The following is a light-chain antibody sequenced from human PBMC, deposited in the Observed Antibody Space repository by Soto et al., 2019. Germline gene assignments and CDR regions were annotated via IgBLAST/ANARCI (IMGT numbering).Light chain of an antibody. CDR1: QRFRTTS. J-gene: IGKJ1*01. CDR3: QQYSSSRWT. Sequence: EIVLTQSPGTLSLSPGEEATLSCRPSQRFRTTSLGWYQQKPGQAPRLLIYAASSRAPGIPDRFSGSGSGTDFTLTISRLEPEDFAVYYCQQYSSSRWTFGQGTKVEIK. CDR2: AAS. V-gene: IGKV3-20*01.